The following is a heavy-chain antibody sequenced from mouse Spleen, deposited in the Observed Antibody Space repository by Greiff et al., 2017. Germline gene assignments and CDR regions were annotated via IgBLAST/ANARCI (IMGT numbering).Heavy chain of an antibody. CDR2: IHPNSGST. Sequence: QVQLQQPGAELVKPGASVKLSCKASGYTFTSYWMHWVKQRPGQGLEWIGMIHPNSGSTNYNEKFKSKATLTVDKSSSTAYMQLGSLTSEDSAVYYCARDYGSLYFDYWGQGTTLTVSS. CDR1: GYTFTSYW. D-gene: IGHD1-1*01. CDR3: ARDYGSLYFDY. J-gene: IGHJ2*01. V-gene: IGHV1-64*01.